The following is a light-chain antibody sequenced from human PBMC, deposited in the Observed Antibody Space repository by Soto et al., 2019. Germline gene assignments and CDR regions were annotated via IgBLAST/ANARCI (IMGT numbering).Light chain of an antibody. CDR1: QSVLYSSNNKNY. CDR2: WAS. CDR3: QQYYSTPLT. J-gene: IGKJ4*01. Sequence: DIVMTQSPDSLAVSLGERATINCTSSQSVLYSSNNKNYLAWYQQKAGQTPNLLIYWASTRESGVPDRFSGSGSGTDFTLTISSLQAEDVAVYYCQQYYSTPLTFGGGTKVDIK. V-gene: IGKV4-1*01.